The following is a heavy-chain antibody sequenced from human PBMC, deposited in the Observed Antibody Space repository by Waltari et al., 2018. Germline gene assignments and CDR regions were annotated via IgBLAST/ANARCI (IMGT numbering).Heavy chain of an antibody. CDR2: IYWNDNK. V-gene: IGHV2-5*01. J-gene: IGHJ4*02. CDR3: VHPADYYDSSNYGVY. D-gene: IGHD3-22*01. CDR1: GFALTSSGVG. Sequence: QITLKESGPTLVKPTQTLTLTCTFSGFALTSSGVGVGWIRQPPGKALEWLAFIYWNDNKLYSPSLKSRLTITKDTSRNQLVLTMTNMGPVDTATYYCVHPADYYDSSNYGVYCGQGTLVTVSS.